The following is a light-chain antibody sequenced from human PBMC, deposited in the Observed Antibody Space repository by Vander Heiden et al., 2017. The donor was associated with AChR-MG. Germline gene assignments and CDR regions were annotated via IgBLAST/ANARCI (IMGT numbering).Light chain of an antibody. CDR3: QQYGSSPRVT. Sequence: EIVFTQSPGTLSLSPGERATLSCRASQSVRSSYLAWYQQKPGQAPRLLIYGASSRATGIPDRFSGSGSGTDFTLTISRLEPEDFAVYYCQQYGSSPRVTFGQGTKLEIK. V-gene: IGKV3-20*01. CDR2: GAS. J-gene: IGKJ2*01. CDR1: QSVRSSY.